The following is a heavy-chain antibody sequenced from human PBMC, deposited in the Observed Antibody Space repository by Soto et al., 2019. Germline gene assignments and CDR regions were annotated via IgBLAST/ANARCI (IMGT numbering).Heavy chain of an antibody. D-gene: IGHD3-10*01. CDR3: ANHHYGSAIYGMDV. J-gene: IGHJ6*02. V-gene: IGHV3-9*01. CDR2: IAWNSDII. CDR1: GFRFEDYA. Sequence: EVQLVESGGGLVQPGRSLGLSCVASGFRFEDYAMHWVRQAPGKGLEWVSGIAWNSDIIGYVDSVKGRFTISRDNGKNSLYLQVNSLRPEDTALYYCANHHYGSAIYGMDVWGQGTTVTVSS.